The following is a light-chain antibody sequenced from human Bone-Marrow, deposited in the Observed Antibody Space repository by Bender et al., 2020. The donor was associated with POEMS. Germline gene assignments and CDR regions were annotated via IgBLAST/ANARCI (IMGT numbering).Light chain of an antibody. V-gene: IGLV1-47*01. Sequence: QSVLTQPPSVSGTPGQRVIISCSGSSSNIGNNSVCWYQQLPGTAPKLLMYKTFGRPSGIPERFSASKSGTSASLAIDGLRSEDEADYHCATWDDSLRGPVFGGGTKLTVL. CDR3: ATWDDSLRGPV. J-gene: IGLJ3*02. CDR1: SSNIGNNS. CDR2: KTF.